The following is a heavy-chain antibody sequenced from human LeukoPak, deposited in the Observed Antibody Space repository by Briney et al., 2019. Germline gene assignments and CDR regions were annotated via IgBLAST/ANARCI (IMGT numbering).Heavy chain of an antibody. CDR3: AKDRGPNILALFDY. D-gene: IGHD2/OR15-2a*01. CDR2: ISWNSGSI. V-gene: IGHV3-9*01. CDR1: GFTFDDYA. Sequence: PGGSLRLSCAASGFTFDDYAMHWVRQAPGKGLEWVSGISWNSGSIGYADSVKGRFTISRDNAKNSLYLQMNSLRAEDTALYYCAKDRGPNILALFDYWGQGTLVTVSS. J-gene: IGHJ4*02.